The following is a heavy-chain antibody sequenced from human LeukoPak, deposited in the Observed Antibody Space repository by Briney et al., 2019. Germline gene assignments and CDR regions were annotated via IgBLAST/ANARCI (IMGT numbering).Heavy chain of an antibody. V-gene: IGHV1-8*01. D-gene: IGHD6-6*01. CDR1: GYTFTSYD. CDR2: MNPNSGNT. J-gene: IGHJ4*02. Sequence: ASVKVSCKASGYTFTSYDINWVRQATGQGLEWMGWMNPNSGNTGYAQKFQGRVTMTRDTSISTAYMELSRLRSDDSAVYYCARGKAARLSYYFDYWGQGTLVTVSS. CDR3: ARGKAARLSYYFDY.